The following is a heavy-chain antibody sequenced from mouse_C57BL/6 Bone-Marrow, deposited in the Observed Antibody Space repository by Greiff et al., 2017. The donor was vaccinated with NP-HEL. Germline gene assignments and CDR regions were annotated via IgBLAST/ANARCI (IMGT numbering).Heavy chain of an antibody. Sequence: EVQLQQSGPELVKPGASVKISCKASGYSFTGYYMHWVKQSSDKSLEWIGEINPSTGGTSYIQKFKGKATLTVDKSSSTAYMQLKSLTSEDSAVYYCARETYYYGSSYDWYFDVWGTGTTVTVSS. CDR1: GYSFTGYY. CDR2: INPSTGGT. V-gene: IGHV1-43*01. D-gene: IGHD1-1*01. J-gene: IGHJ1*03. CDR3: ARETYYYGSSYDWYFDV.